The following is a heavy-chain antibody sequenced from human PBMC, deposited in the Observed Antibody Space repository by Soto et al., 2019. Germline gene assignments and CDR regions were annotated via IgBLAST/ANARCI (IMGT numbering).Heavy chain of an antibody. CDR3: AKRRTEEATILDH. CDR2: IGDRDDAK. V-gene: IGHV3-23*01. Sequence: EVHLLESGGGMTQPGGPQRLSCKAPGLTLSRYAMTWFGQPPGRRPEWVSTIGDRDDAKHYAGSVKGRFTISRDDSKNMLYLQMNGLRVDDSAVYYCAKRRTEEATILDHWGQGILVTVSS. J-gene: IGHJ4*02. CDR1: GLTLSRYA.